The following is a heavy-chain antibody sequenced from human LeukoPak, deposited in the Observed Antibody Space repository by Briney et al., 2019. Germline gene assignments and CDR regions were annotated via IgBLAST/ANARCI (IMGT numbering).Heavy chain of an antibody. CDR2: IKQDGSEK. V-gene: IGHV3-7*01. J-gene: IGHJ4*02. CDR3: ARAGADFWSGYDSYGY. CDR1: GFTFSNYW. D-gene: IGHD3-3*01. Sequence: GGSLRLSCAASGFTFSNYWMSWVRQAPGKGLEWVANIKQDGSEKYYVDSVKGRFTISRDNAKNSLYLQMNSLRAEDTAVYYCARAGADFWSGYDSYGYWGQGTLVTVSS.